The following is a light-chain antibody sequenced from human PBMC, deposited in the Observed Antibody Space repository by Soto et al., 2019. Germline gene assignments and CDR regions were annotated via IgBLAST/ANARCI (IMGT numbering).Light chain of an antibody. Sequence: ILLTQSPGTLSLSPGERATLSCRSSQSVSSSYLAWYQKKPGQAPRLLLYGASSRATGIPDRFSGSGSGTDLTLTISRLEPEDFAVYYCQQYGSSPPLTFGGGTKVDIK. V-gene: IGKV3-20*01. CDR2: GAS. CDR3: QQYGSSPPLT. J-gene: IGKJ4*01. CDR1: QSVSSSY.